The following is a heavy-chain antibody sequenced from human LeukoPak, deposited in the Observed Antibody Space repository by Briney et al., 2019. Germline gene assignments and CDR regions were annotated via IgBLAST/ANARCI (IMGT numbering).Heavy chain of an antibody. CDR3: ANDGELTQSSSSWYDY. CDR2: ISGSGGST. CDR1: GFTFSSYA. V-gene: IGHV3-23*01. J-gene: IGHJ4*02. D-gene: IGHD6-13*01. Sequence: GGSLRLSCAASGFTFSSYAMSWVRQAPGKGLEWVSAISGSGGSTYYADSVKGRFTISRDNSKNTLYLQMNSLRAEDTAVYYCANDGELTQSSSSWYDYWGQGTLVTVSS.